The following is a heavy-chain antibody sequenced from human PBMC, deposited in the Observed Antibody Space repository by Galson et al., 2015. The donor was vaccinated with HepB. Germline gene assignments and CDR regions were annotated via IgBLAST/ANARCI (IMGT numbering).Heavy chain of an antibody. CDR1: GLTFSNYA. CDR2: ISYDGTYD. J-gene: IGHJ4*02. CDR3: AAPLPAGYYLDYFHY. V-gene: IGHV3-30*04. D-gene: IGHD3-22*01. Sequence: SLRLSCAASGLTFSNYAMHWVRQAPGKGLEWVSLISYDGTYDYYADSVKGRFTVSRDNSKSTLYLLMNSLRAEDTAVYYCAAPLPAGYYLDYFHYWGRGTLVTVSS.